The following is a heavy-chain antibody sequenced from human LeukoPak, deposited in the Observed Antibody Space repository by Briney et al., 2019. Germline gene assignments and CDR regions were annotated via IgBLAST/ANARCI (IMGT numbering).Heavy chain of an antibody. J-gene: IGHJ4*02. CDR3: AKDARYSGNY. CDR1: GFTLSTYA. CDR2: INSGGNT. V-gene: IGHV3-23*01. Sequence: GRSLRLSCAASGFTLSTYAMTWVRQAPGKGLEWVSIINSGGNTYYTDSVKGRFTISRDNSKNMLYLQMNSLRAEDTAIYYCAKDARYSGNYWGQGTLVTVSS. D-gene: IGHD1-26*01.